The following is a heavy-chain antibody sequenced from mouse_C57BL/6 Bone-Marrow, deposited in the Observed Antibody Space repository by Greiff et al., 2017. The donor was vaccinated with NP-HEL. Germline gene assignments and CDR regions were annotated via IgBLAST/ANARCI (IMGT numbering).Heavy chain of an antibody. D-gene: IGHD1-1*02. J-gene: IGHJ1*03. Sequence: QVQLKQSGAELVRPGTSVKLSCKASGYTFTNYWIGWAKQRPGHGLEWIGDIYPGGGYTNYHEKFKGKATLTADKSSSTAYMQFSSLTSEDSAIDDCASGYYGYFDVWGTGTTVTVSS. CDR3: ASGYYGYFDV. CDR1: GYTFTNYW. CDR2: IYPGGGYT. V-gene: IGHV1-63*01.